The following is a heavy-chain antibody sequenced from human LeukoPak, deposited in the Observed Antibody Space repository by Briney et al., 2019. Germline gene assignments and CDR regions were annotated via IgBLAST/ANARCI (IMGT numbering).Heavy chain of an antibody. CDR3: ARGRGPEMATTYGYYFDY. CDR1: GGTFSSYA. V-gene: IGHV1-69*13. Sequence: SVKVSCKASGGTFSSYAISWVRQAPGQGLEWMGGIIPIFGTANYAQKFQGRVTITADESTSTAYMELSSLRSEDTAVYYCARGRGPEMATTYGYYFDYWGQGTLVTVSS. J-gene: IGHJ4*02. CDR2: IIPIFGTA. D-gene: IGHD5-24*01.